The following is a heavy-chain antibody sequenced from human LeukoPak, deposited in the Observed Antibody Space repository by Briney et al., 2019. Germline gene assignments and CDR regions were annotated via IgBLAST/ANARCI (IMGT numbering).Heavy chain of an antibody. D-gene: IGHD3-10*01. CDR3: ARALLLWFGELLKEQYGMDV. Sequence: ASVKVSCKASGYTFTGYYMHLVRQAPGQGLEWMGWINPNSGGTNYAQKFQGRVTMTRDTSISTAYMELSRLRSDDTAVYYCARALLLWFGELLKEQYGMDVWGQGTTVTVSS. V-gene: IGHV1-2*02. CDR2: INPNSGGT. J-gene: IGHJ6*02. CDR1: GYTFTGYY.